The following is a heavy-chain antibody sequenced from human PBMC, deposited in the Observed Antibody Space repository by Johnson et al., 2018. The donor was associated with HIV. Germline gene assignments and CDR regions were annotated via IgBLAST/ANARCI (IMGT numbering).Heavy chain of an antibody. V-gene: IGHV3-30*18. CDR3: AKDNVDSSWYAGAFDI. J-gene: IGHJ3*02. D-gene: IGHD6-13*01. CDR2: ISYDGSNK. Sequence: QVQLVESGGGLVKPGGSLRLSCLASGFTFSSYGMHWVRQATGKGLEWVAVISYDGSNKYFADSVKGRFTISRDNSKNTLYLQMNSLRAEDTASYYCAKDNVDSSWYAGAFDIWGQGTMVTVSS. CDR1: GFTFSSYG.